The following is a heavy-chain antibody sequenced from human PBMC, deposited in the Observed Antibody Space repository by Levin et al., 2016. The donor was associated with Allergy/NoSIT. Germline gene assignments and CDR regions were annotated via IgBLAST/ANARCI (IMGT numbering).Heavy chain of an antibody. J-gene: IGHJ4*02. D-gene: IGHD6-19*01. CDR2: ISSGDGSA. CDR1: GLTFSSYA. V-gene: IGHV3-23*01. Sequence: GGSLRLSCVASGLTFSSYAMSWVRQAPGKGLEWISGISSGDGSAYYVDSVKGRFTISRDNSENTLHLQMNGLRAEDTAVYYCAKESGRSVAGNKYYFDYWGLGNMVAVVL. CDR3: AKESGRSVAGNKYYFDY.